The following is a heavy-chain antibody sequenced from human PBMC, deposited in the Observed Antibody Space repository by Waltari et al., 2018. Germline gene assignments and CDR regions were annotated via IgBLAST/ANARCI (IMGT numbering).Heavy chain of an antibody. CDR2: INPNSGGT. D-gene: IGHD3-3*01. J-gene: IGHJ3*02. CDR1: GYTFTGYY. CDR3: ARGPDYDFWSGYLARAFDI. Sequence: QVQLVQSGAEVKKPGASVKVSCKASGYTFTGYYMHWVRQAPGQGLGWMGWINPNSGGTNYAQKFQGRGTKTRDTSISTAYMELSRLRSDDTAVYYCARGPDYDFWSGYLARAFDIWGQGTMVTVSS. V-gene: IGHV1-2*02.